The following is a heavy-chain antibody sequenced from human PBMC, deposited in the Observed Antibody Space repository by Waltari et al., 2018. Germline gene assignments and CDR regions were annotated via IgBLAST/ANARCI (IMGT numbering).Heavy chain of an antibody. CDR3: ASQIRYNSGWVPFDY. J-gene: IGHJ4*02. CDR1: GFSYSNHW. D-gene: IGHD6-19*01. V-gene: IGHV3-7*01. CDR2: IRKDEGLK. Sequence: EVQLVESGGALVQTGGSLRLSCVGSGFSYSNHWMTWVRQVPGKGPEWVTTIRKDEGLKYYLDSVKGRITISRDNARNSLYLQMSSLRVEDTAMYHCASQIRYNSGWVPFDYWGLGTLVTVSS.